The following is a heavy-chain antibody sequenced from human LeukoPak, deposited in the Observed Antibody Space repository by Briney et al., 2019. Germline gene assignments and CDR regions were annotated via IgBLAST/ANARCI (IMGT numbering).Heavy chain of an antibody. CDR3: ARDRPTGASRLFVVQ. Sequence: PGGSLRLSCAASGFIFSTYSMTWVRQARGKGLEWVSSMSSGGTYIYYADSVRGRFTISRNNAKNSLSLVMKSLRTEDTAVYYCARDRPTGASRLFVVQWGQGTLVTVSS. V-gene: IGHV3-21*01. D-gene: IGHD3-3*01. CDR1: GFIFSTYS. J-gene: IGHJ4*02. CDR2: MSSGGTYI.